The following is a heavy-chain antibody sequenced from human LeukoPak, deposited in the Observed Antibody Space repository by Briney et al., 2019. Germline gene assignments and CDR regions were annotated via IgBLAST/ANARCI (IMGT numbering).Heavy chain of an antibody. CDR2: ISDIGSI. V-gene: IGHV4-59*08. J-gene: IGHJ4*02. D-gene: IGHD2/OR15-2a*01. CDR1: GGSISSYY. Sequence: SSETLSLTCTVSGGSISSYYWSWIRQPPGKGLEWIAYISDIGSINYNPSLKSRVTISLDTSKNQFSLKLSSVTAADTAVYYCAGHHPRNTVDFWGQGTLVTVSS. CDR3: AGHHPRNTVDF.